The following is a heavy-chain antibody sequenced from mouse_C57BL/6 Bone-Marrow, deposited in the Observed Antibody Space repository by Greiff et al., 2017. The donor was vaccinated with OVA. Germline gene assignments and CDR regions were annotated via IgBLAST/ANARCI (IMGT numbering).Heavy chain of an antibody. CDR2: IRSKSSTYAT. V-gene: IGHV10-3*01. CDR1: GFTFTTYA. D-gene: IGHD2-3*01. J-gene: IGHJ2*01. Sequence: EVQLQESGGGLVQPKGSLKLSCAASGFTFTTYAMHWVRQAPGKGLEWVARIRSKSSTYATYYADSVKDRFTISRADSQSICYLRMNNLKTEETAMYYCVRDGRLWLLLDYWGEETTRTVSS. CDR3: VRDGRLWLLLDY.